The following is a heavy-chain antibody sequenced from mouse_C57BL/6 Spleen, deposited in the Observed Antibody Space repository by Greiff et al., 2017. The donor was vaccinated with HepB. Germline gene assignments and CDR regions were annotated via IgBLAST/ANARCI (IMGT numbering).Heavy chain of an antibody. CDR2: INPNNGGT. Sequence: VQLQQSGPELVKPGASVKISCKASGYTFTDYYMNWVKQSHGKSLEWIGDINPNNGGTSYNQKFKGKATLTVDKSSSTAYMELRSLTSEDSAVYYCARSNWERYYFDYWGQGTTLTVSS. CDR3: ARSNWERYYFDY. D-gene: IGHD4-1*01. V-gene: IGHV1-26*01. CDR1: GYTFTDYY. J-gene: IGHJ2*01.